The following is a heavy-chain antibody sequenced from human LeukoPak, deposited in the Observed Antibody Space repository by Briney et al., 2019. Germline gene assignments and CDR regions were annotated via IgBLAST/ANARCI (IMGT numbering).Heavy chain of an antibody. D-gene: IGHD5-12*01. CDR1: GGSFSGYY. CDR2: INHSGST. CDR3: ARVIPRGSWLRGRIWFDP. J-gene: IGHJ5*02. V-gene: IGHV4-34*01. Sequence: PSETLSLTCAVYGGSFSGYYWSWIRQPPGKGLEWIGEINHSGSTNYNPSLKSRVTISVDTSKSQFSLKLSSVTAADTAVYYCARVIPRGSWLRGRIWFDPWGQGTLVTVSS.